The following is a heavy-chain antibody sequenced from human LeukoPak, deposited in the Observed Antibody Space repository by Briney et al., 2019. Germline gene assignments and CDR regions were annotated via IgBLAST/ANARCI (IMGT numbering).Heavy chain of an antibody. CDR1: GFTFSSYA. D-gene: IGHD3-3*01. J-gene: IGHJ4*02. CDR3: ARDRSLNLEWLFRALDY. V-gene: IGHV3-30*04. Sequence: GGSLRLSCAASGFTFSSYAMHWVRQAPGKGLEWVAVISYDGSNKYYADSVKGRFTISRDNSKNTLYLQMNSLRAEDTAVYYCARDRSLNLEWLFRALDYWGQGTLVTVSS. CDR2: ISYDGSNK.